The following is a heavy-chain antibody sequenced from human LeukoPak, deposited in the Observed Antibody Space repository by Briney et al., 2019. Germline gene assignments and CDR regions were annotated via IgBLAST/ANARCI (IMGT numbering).Heavy chain of an antibody. CDR1: GFTFSSYG. Sequence: TGGSLRLSCAASGFTFSSYGMHWVRQAPGKGLEWVAFIRYDGSNKYYADSVKGRFTISRDNSKNTLYLQMNSLRAEDTAVYYCAKVPNLYSSSWYAGVNYWGQGTLVTVSS. J-gene: IGHJ4*02. CDR3: AKVPNLYSSSWYAGVNY. V-gene: IGHV3-30*02. CDR2: IRYDGSNK. D-gene: IGHD6-13*01.